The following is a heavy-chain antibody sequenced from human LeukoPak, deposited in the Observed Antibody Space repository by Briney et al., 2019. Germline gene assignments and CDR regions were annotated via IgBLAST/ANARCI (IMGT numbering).Heavy chain of an antibody. D-gene: IGHD5-18*01. CDR3: ARDGTAMANYYYYYMDV. J-gene: IGHJ6*03. CDR1: GYTFTGYY. Sequence: ASVKVSCKASGYTFTGYYMHWVRQAPGQGLEWMGWINPNSGGTNYAQKFQGRVTMTRDTSISTAYMELSRLRSDDTALYYCARDGTAMANYYYYYMDVWGKGTTVTVSS. V-gene: IGHV1-2*02. CDR2: INPNSGGT.